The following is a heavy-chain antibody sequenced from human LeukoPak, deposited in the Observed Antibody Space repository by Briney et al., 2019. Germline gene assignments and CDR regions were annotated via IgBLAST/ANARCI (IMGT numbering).Heavy chain of an antibody. CDR1: GYTFTGYY. J-gene: IGHJ3*02. CDR3: ASLKRYGSGSYYPIDI. D-gene: IGHD3-10*01. Sequence: ASVKVSCKASGYTFTGYYMHWVRQAPGQGREWMGWVNPNSVGTNYAQKFQGRVTMTRDTSISTAYMELSRLRSDDTAVYYCASLKRYGSGSYYPIDIWGQGTMVTVSS. V-gene: IGHV1-2*02. CDR2: VNPNSVGT.